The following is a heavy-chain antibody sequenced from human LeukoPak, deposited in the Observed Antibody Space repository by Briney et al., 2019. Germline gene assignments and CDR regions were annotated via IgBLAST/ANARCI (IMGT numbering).Heavy chain of an antibody. Sequence: NPSETLSLTCAVYGGSFSGYYWSWIRPPPGKGLEWIGEINHSGSTNYNPSLESRVTISVDTSKNQFSLKLSSVTAADTAVYYCARQHTWTYYYDSSGHIDYWGQGTLVTVSP. D-gene: IGHD3-22*01. J-gene: IGHJ4*02. V-gene: IGHV4-34*01. CDR3: ARQHTWTYYYDSSGHIDY. CDR2: INHSGST. CDR1: GGSFSGYY.